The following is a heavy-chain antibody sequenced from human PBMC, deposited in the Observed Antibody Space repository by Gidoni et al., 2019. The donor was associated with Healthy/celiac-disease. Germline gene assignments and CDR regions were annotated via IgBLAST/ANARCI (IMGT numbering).Heavy chain of an antibody. CDR2: IYYSGST. J-gene: IGHJ4*02. V-gene: IGHV4-31*03. CDR1: GGSIRSGGYY. D-gene: IGHD6-6*01. CDR3: ARGSVEYSSSPFDY. Sequence: QVQLQESGPGLVKPSQTLSLTCTVSGGSIRSGGYYWSWIRQHPGKGLEWIGYIYYSGSTYYNPSLKSRVTISVDTSKNQFSLKLSSVTAADTAVYYCARGSVEYSSSPFDYWGQGTLVTVSS.